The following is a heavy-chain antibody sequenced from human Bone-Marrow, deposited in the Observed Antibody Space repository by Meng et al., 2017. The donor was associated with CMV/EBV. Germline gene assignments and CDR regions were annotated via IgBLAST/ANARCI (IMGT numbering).Heavy chain of an antibody. CDR2: ISGSGGST. J-gene: IGHJ3*02. Sequence: GESLKISCAASGFTFRSYAMSWVRQAPGKGLEWVSAISGSGGSTYYADSVKGRFTISRDNSKNTLYLQMNSLRAEDTAVYYCAKDQGMATISAFDIWGQGTMVTVSS. CDR3: AKDQGMATISAFDI. CDR1: GFTFRSYA. V-gene: IGHV3-23*01. D-gene: IGHD5-24*01.